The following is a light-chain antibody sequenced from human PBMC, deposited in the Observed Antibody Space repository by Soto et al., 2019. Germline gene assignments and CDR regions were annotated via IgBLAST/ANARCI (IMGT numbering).Light chain of an antibody. V-gene: IGLV2-11*01. Sequence: QSALTQPRSVSGSPGQSVTISCTGTSSDVGGYDYVSWYQQHPDKAPKLMIYYVSKRPSGVPDRFSGSKSGNTASLTISGLQAEDEADYYCYSYAGSSYVFGTGTKVTVL. CDR1: SSDVGGYDY. CDR2: YVS. CDR3: YSYAGSSYV. J-gene: IGLJ1*01.